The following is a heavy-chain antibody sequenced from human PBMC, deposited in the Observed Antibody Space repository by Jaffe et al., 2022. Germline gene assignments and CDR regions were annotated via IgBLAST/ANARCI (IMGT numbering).Heavy chain of an antibody. J-gene: IGHJ6*03. CDR3: AHSRIMITFGGVIVDYYYYYMDV. D-gene: IGHD3-16*02. CDR1: GFSLSTSGVG. Sequence: QITLKESGPTLVKPTQTLTLTCTFSGFSLSTSGVGVGWIRQPPGKALEWLALIYWDDDKRYSPSLKSRLTITKDTSKNQVVLTMTNMDPVDTATYYCAHSRIMITFGGVIVDYYYYYMDVWGKGTTVTVSS. V-gene: IGHV2-5*02. CDR2: IYWDDDK.